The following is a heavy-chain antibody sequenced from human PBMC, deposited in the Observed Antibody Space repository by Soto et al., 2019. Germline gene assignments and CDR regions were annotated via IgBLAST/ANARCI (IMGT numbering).Heavy chain of an antibody. J-gene: IGHJ4*02. V-gene: IGHV3-30*18. CDR3: AKDRGYSGYDSLDY. Sequence: PGGSLRLSCAASGFTFSSYGMHWVCQAPGKGLEWVAVISYDGSNKYYADSVKGRFTISRDNSKNTLYLQMNSLRAEDTAVYYCAKDRGYSGYDSLDYWGQGTLVTVS. D-gene: IGHD5-12*01. CDR2: ISYDGSNK. CDR1: GFTFSSYG.